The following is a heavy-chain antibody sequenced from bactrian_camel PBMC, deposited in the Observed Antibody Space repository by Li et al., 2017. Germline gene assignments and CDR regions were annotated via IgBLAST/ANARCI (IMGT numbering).Heavy chain of an antibody. J-gene: IGHJ6*01. V-gene: IGHV3-1*01. CDR3: AKDHRTAAYSGGYYAATFGY. CDR2: ISWSGRST. D-gene: IGHD2*01. CDR1: GFRFSGYT. Sequence: DVQLVESGGGLVQPGGSLRLSCATSGFRFSGYTMNWVRQAPGKEREGVSCISWSGRSTYYASSVKGRFTISQDNAKNTLYLQLNSLKTEDTAMYYCAKDHRTAAYSGGYYAATFGYWGQGTQVTVS.